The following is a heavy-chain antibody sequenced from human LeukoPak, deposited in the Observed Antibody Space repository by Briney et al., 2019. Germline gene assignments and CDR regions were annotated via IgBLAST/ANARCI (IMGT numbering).Heavy chain of an antibody. J-gene: IGHJ4*02. CDR1: GYTFSAYY. Sequence: ASVKVSCKASGYTFSAYYIHWVRQAPGQGLEWMGWMNPNSGNTGYAQKFQGRVTITRNTSISTAYMELSSLRSEDTAVYYCARHDSSGLHYWGQGTLVTVSS. V-gene: IGHV1-8*03. CDR2: MNPNSGNT. D-gene: IGHD3-22*01. CDR3: ARHDSSGLHY.